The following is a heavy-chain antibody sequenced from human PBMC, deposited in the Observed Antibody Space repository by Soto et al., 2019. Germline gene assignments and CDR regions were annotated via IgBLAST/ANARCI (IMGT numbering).Heavy chain of an antibody. J-gene: IGHJ6*02. CDR1: GFTFSSYA. V-gene: IGHV3-23*01. CDR2: ISGSGGST. D-gene: IGHD1-7*01. Sequence: GGSLRLSCAASGFTFSSYAMSWVRQAPGKGLEWVSAISGSGGSTYYADSVKGRFTISRDNSKNTLYLQMNSLRAEDTAVYYCAGTESDYYYGMDVWGQGTTVTVSS. CDR3: AGTESDYYYGMDV.